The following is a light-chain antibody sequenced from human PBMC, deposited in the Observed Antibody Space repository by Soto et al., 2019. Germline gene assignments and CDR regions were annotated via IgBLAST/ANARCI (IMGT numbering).Light chain of an antibody. CDR1: GNDVGAYNY. V-gene: IGLV2-11*01. J-gene: IGLJ1*01. CDR3: CSYAGGYTYL. Sequence: QSALTQSRSVSGSPGQSVTISCTGTGNDVGAYNYVSWYQQHPGRPPKLLIYGVVRWPSGVPDRFSGSKSGNTASLTISGLQAEDEADYFCCSYAGGYTYLFGTGPKVTVL. CDR2: GVV.